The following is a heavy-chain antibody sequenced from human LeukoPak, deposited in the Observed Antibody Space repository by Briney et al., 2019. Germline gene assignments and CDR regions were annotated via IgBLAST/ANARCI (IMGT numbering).Heavy chain of an antibody. D-gene: IGHD5-18*01. Sequence: SETLSLTCTVSGVSITSGTYYWTWIRQPAGKGLEWIGRIYSTGRVNNNPSLKSRVTMLLDTSKNHISLKLTSVTAADTAIYFCARASETAMITLWGQGTLVTVSS. CDR1: GVSITSGTYY. V-gene: IGHV4-61*02. J-gene: IGHJ4*02. CDR2: IYSTGRV. CDR3: ARASETAMITL.